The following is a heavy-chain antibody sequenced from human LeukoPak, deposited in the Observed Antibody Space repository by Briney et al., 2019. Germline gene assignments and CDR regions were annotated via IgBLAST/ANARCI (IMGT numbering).Heavy chain of an antibody. CDR1: GGSISSYY. CDR2: IYYSGST. V-gene: IGHV4-39*01. Sequence: SETLSLTCTVSGGSISSYYWGWTRQPPGKGLEWIGSIYYSGSTYYNPSLKSRVTISVDTSKNQFSLKLSSVTAADTAVYYCARGPLYDILTGVFDYWGQGTLVTVSS. D-gene: IGHD3-9*01. J-gene: IGHJ4*02. CDR3: ARGPLYDILTGVFDY.